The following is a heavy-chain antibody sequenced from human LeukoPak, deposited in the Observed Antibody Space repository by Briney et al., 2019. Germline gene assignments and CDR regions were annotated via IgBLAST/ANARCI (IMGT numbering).Heavy chain of an antibody. CDR1: GGSISSSSYY. CDR2: IYYSGST. V-gene: IGHV4-39*01. Sequence: TSETLSLTWTVAGGSISSSSYYWGWIRQPPGKGLEWIGSIYYSGSTYSNPSLKSRVTISVDTSKNQLSLKLSSVTAADTAVYYCASGDGYSLYYFDYWGQGTLVTVSS. D-gene: IGHD5-18*01. CDR3: ASGDGYSLYYFDY. J-gene: IGHJ4*02.